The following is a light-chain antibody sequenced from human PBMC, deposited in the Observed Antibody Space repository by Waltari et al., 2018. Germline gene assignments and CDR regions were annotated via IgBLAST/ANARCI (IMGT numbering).Light chain of an antibody. J-gene: IGLJ3*02. Sequence: QPALTQPSSVSGSPGQSITIPGTGTSSDAENYTLVSWYQQYPGKAPKVMIYDDNRRPSGVSDRFSGSKSGNTASLTISGVQAEDEADYYCCSYAGSYTWVFGGGTKLTVL. V-gene: IGLV2-23*01. CDR3: CSYAGSYTWV. CDR2: DDN. CDR1: SSDAENYTL.